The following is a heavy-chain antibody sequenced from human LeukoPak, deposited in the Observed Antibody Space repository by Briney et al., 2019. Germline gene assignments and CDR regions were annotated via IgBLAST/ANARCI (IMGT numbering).Heavy chain of an antibody. J-gene: IGHJ5*02. CDR3: ARARCSSTSCYPWFDP. CDR1: GGSFSGYY. V-gene: IGHV4-34*01. Sequence: PETLSLTCAVYGGSFSGYYWSWIRQPPGKGLEWIGEINHSGSTNYNPSLKSRVTISVDTSKNQFSLKLSSVTAADTAVYYCARARCSSTSCYPWFDPWGQGTLVTVSS. D-gene: IGHD2-2*01. CDR2: INHSGST.